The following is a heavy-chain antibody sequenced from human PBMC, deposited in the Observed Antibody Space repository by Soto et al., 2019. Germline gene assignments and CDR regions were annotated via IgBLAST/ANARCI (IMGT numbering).Heavy chain of an antibody. CDR2: IYYSGST. J-gene: IGHJ6*02. V-gene: IGHV4-31*03. CDR1: GGSISSGGYY. Sequence: QVQLQESGPGLVKPSQTLSLTCTVSGGSISSGGYYWSWIRQHPGKGLEWIGYIYYSGSTYYNPSLKSRVTISVDTSTNQFSLKLSSVTAADTAVYYCARGDYDFWSGYPYYYYGMDVWGQGTTVTVSS. D-gene: IGHD3-3*01. CDR3: ARGDYDFWSGYPYYYYGMDV.